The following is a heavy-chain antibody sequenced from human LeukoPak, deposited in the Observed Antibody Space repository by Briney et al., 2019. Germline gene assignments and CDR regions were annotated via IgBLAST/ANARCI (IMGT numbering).Heavy chain of an antibody. CDR1: GGSMYSYY. Sequence: KPSETLSLTCTVSGGSMYSYYWRWIRQSPGKGLEWIASIYHSANNNFLPFYNPSLKGRVTISVDTSTSQFSLRLTSVTAADRALYYCASGRTLRYSDFRGQGVQVTVSS. CDR2: IYHSANN. CDR3: ASGRTLRYSDF. V-gene: IGHV4-4*09. J-gene: IGHJ4*02. D-gene: IGHD1-26*01.